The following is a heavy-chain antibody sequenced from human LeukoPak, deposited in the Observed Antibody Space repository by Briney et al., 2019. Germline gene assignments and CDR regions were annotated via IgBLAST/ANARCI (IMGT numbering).Heavy chain of an antibody. CDR1: GFTFNTYS. V-gene: IGHV3-23*01. CDR3: AKSKEDCCGSFDP. J-gene: IGHJ5*02. Sequence: GGSLRLSCEASGFTFNTYSMNWARQAPGKGLEWVSVIGGSGGSTNYADSVKGRFTISRDNSKNTLYLQMNSLRVEDTAVYYCAKSKEDCCGSFDPWGQGTLVTVSS. CDR2: IGGSGGST. D-gene: IGHD2-15*01.